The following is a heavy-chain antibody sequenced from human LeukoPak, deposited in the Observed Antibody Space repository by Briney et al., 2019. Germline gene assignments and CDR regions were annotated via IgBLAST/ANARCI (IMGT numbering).Heavy chain of an antibody. CDR1: GGSISDYY. J-gene: IGHJ4*02. Sequence: SETLSLTCTVSGGSISDYYWSWTRQSPVRGLEWIGYLYYSGNTNYNPSLKSRLTTSRDMAKNQFSLKLSSVTSADTAVYYCARGEYEDLVDNWGQGTLVTVSS. V-gene: IGHV4-59*01. CDR3: ARGEYEDLVDN. D-gene: IGHD1-26*01. CDR2: LYYSGNT.